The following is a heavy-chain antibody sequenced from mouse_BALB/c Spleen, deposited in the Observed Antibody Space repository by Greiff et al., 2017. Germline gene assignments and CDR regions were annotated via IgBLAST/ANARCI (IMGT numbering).Heavy chain of an antibody. D-gene: IGHD1-2*01. CDR2: INPSNGGT. J-gene: IGHJ3*01. CDR3: TRTVTTATGWVAY. CDR1: GYTFTSYY. Sequence: QVQLKQPGAELVKPGASVKLSCKASGYTFTSYYMYWVKQRPGQGLEWIGGINPSNGGTNFNEKFKSKATLTVDKSSSTAYMQLSSLTSEDSAVYYCTRTVTTATGWVAYWGQGTLVTVSA. V-gene: IGHV1S81*02.